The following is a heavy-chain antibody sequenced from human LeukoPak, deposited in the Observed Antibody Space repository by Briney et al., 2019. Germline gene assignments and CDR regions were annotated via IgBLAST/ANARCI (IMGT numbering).Heavy chain of an antibody. Sequence: GGSLRLSCAASGFTFSSYAMSWVRQAPGKGLEWVSSIRGSGGSTFYADSVKGRFTISRDDSKNTMYLQLNSLRAEDTAVYYCAKDWYSSSPNDAFDIWGQGTMVTVSS. CDR2: IRGSGGST. CDR1: GFTFSSYA. D-gene: IGHD6-13*01. CDR3: AKDWYSSSPNDAFDI. V-gene: IGHV3-23*01. J-gene: IGHJ3*02.